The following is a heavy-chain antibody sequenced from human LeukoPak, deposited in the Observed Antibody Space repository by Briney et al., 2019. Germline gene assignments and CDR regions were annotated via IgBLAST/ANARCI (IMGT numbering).Heavy chain of an antibody. CDR2: IYYSGST. Sequence: PSETLSLTCTVSGGSISSYYWSWIRQPPGKGLEWIGYIYYSGSTNYNPSLKSRVTISVDTSKNQFSLKLSSVTAADTAVYYCARGSYCSSTSCPHNWFDPWGQGTLVTVSS. J-gene: IGHJ5*02. D-gene: IGHD2-2*01. CDR1: GGSISSYY. CDR3: ARGSYCSSTSCPHNWFDP. V-gene: IGHV4-59*01.